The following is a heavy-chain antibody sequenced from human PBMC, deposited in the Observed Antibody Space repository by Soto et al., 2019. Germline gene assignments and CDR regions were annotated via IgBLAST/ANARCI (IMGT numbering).Heavy chain of an antibody. CDR2: ISSSSSTI. J-gene: IGHJ6*03. CDR3: AREKRLRFSGYYYMDV. V-gene: IGHV3-48*01. Sequence: GGSLRLSCAASGFTFSSYSMNWVRQAPGKGLEWVSYISSSSSTIYYADSVKGRFTISRDNAKNSLYLQMNSLRAEDTAVYYCAREKRLRFSGYYYMDVWGKGTTVTVSS. D-gene: IGHD3-3*01. CDR1: GFTFSSYS.